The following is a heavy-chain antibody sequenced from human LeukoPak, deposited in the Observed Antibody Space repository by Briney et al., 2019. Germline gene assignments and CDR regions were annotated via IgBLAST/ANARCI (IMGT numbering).Heavy chain of an antibody. CDR2: ISYDGSNE. V-gene: IGHV3-30*04. D-gene: IGHD2-2*01. CDR1: GFTFTTYA. J-gene: IGHJ4*02. CDR3: ARDGVVLDCGRTSCPPTF. Sequence: GGSLRLSCAASGFTFTTYAMHWVRQAPGKGLEWVAVISYDGSNEYYADSVKGRFTISRDNSKNTLYLQMNSLRPEDTAVYFCARDGVVLDCGRTSCPPTFWGQGTLVTVSS.